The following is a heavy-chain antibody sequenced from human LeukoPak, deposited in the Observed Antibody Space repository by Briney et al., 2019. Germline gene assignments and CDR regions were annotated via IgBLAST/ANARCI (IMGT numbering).Heavy chain of an antibody. V-gene: IGHV3-7*01. CDR2: INHNGNVN. D-gene: IGHD6-13*01. Sequence: GGSLRLSCAASGFTFSSYWMNWARQAPGKGLEWVATINHNGNVNYYVDSVKGRFTISRDDAKNSLYLQMNSLRAEDTAVYYCARVGYSSSSYHTGFDYWGQGTLDTVSS. J-gene: IGHJ4*02. CDR3: ARVGYSSSSYHTGFDY. CDR1: GFTFSSYW.